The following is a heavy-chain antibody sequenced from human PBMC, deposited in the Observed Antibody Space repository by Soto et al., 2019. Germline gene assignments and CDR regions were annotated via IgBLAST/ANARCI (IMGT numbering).Heavy chain of an antibody. V-gene: IGHV3-30-3*01. CDR3: ARWGFLEWLLDY. CDR2: ISYDGSNK. CDR1: GFTFSSYA. Sequence: QVQLVESGGGVVQPGRSLRLSCAASGFTFSSYAMHWVHQAPGKGLEWVAVISYDGSNKYYADSVKGRFTISRDNSKNTLYLQMNSLRAEDTAVYYCARWGFLEWLLDYWGQGTLVTVSS. D-gene: IGHD3-3*01. J-gene: IGHJ4*02.